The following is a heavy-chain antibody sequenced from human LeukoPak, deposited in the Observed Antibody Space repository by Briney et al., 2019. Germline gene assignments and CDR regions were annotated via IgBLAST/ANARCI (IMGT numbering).Heavy chain of an antibody. V-gene: IGHV1-18*01. D-gene: IGHD3-22*01. Sequence: ASVKVSCKASGYTFTSYGISWVRQAPGQGLEWMGWISAYNGNTNYAQKLQGRVTMTTDTFTSTAYMELRSLRSDDTAVYYCARDRGLGPYYYDSSGYYGASAFDIWGQGTMVTVSS. CDR1: GYTFTSYG. J-gene: IGHJ3*02. CDR2: ISAYNGNT. CDR3: ARDRGLGPYYYDSSGYYGASAFDI.